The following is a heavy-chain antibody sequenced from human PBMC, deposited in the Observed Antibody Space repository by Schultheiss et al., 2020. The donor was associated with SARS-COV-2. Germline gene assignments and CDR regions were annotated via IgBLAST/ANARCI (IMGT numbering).Heavy chain of an antibody. CDR1: GGTFSSYA. Sequence: SVKVSCKASGGTFSSYAISWVRQAPGQGLEWMGGIIPIFGTANYAQKFQGRVTITADESTSTAYMELRSLRSDDTAVYYCAIGTGYSYELGGFDYWGQGTLVTVSS. CDR3: AIGTGYSYELGGFDY. CDR2: IIPIFGTA. J-gene: IGHJ4*02. V-gene: IGHV1-69*13. D-gene: IGHD5-18*01.